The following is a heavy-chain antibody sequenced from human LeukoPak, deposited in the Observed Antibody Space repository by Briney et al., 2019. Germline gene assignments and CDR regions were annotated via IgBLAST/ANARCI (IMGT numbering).Heavy chain of an antibody. CDR1: GFTFSSYW. J-gene: IGHJ4*02. CDR2: ISGSGGST. Sequence: GGSLRLSCAASGFTFSSYWMSWVRQAPGKGLEWVSAISGSGGSTYYADSVKGRFTISRDNSKNTLYLQMNSLRAEDTAVYYCAKALGYCSSTSCYNYFDYWGQGTLVTVSS. D-gene: IGHD2-2*02. CDR3: AKALGYCSSTSCYNYFDY. V-gene: IGHV3-23*01.